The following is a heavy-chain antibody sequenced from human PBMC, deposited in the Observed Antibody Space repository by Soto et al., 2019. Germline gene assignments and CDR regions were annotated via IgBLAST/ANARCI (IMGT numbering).Heavy chain of an antibody. CDR3: ARDRSIAAAGTDYFDY. Sequence: QVQLVQSGAEVKKPGSSVKVSCKASGGTFSSYAISWVRQAPGQGLEWMGGIIPIFGTANYAQKFQGRVTSTADESTSTAYMELSSLRSEDTAVYYGARDRSIAAAGTDYFDYWGQGTLVTVSS. D-gene: IGHD6-13*01. CDR2: IIPIFGTA. V-gene: IGHV1-69*01. CDR1: GGTFSSYA. J-gene: IGHJ4*02.